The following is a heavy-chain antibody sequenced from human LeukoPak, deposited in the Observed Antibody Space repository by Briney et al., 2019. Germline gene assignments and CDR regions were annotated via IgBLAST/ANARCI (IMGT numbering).Heavy chain of an antibody. D-gene: IGHD1-26*01. CDR1: GYTFTGYY. CDR3: ARGSGSLVATDQDFDY. CDR2: INPNSGGT. Sequence: ASVKVSCKASGYTFTGYYMHWVRQAPGQGREWMGWINPNSGGTNYAQKFQGRVTMTRDTSISTAYMELSRLRSDDTAVYYCARGSGSLVATDQDFDYWGQGTLVTVSS. J-gene: IGHJ4*02. V-gene: IGHV1-2*02.